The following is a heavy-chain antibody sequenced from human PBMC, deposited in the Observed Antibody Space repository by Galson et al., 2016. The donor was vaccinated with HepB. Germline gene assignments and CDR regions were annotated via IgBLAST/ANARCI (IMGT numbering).Heavy chain of an antibody. CDR2: ISGSGGTT. Sequence: SLRLSCAASGFMYKNYAMSWVRQAPGKGLEWIPVISGSGGTTFYADSVQGRFSITRDNSQNTLGLQMESLRAEDTAVYYCVKVSDYLNGWIDQWGQGIRVTVSA. J-gene: IGHJ4*02. D-gene: IGHD6-19*01. CDR3: VKVSDYLNGWIDQ. CDR1: GFMYKNYA. V-gene: IGHV3-23*01.